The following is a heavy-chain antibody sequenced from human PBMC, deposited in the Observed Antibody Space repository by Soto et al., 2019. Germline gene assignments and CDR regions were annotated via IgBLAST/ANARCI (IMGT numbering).Heavy chain of an antibody. CDR2: ISGSGGST. Sequence: GGSLRLSCAASGFTFSSYAMSWVRQAPGKGLEWVSAISGSGGSTYYADSVKGRFTISRDNSKNTLYLQMNSLRAEDTAVYYCAKSGYAHGYYYYYMDVWGKGTTVTVSS. D-gene: IGHD3-22*01. CDR1: GFTFSSYA. J-gene: IGHJ6*03. CDR3: AKSGYAHGYYYYYMDV. V-gene: IGHV3-23*01.